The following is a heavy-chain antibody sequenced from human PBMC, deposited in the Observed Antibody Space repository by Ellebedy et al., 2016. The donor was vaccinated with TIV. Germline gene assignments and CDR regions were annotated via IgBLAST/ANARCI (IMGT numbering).Heavy chain of an antibody. CDR2: IFHNGNT. CDR3: AREVNSMIRNIKLRYFDL. D-gene: IGHD3-10*01. V-gene: IGHV4-59*01. Sequence: MPSETLSLTCTVSGDSIKDYYWSWIRQSPGKGLEWIGYIFHNGNTKYNPSLKSRVTISLDTSRHQFSLTLNSVTAADTARYYCAREVNSMIRNIKLRYFDLWGRGTLVTVSS. J-gene: IGHJ2*01. CDR1: GDSIKDYY.